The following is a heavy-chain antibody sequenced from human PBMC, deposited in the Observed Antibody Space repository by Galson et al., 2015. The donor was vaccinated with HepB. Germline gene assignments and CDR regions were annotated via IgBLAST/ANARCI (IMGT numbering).Heavy chain of an antibody. CDR2: IRYDGSNT. V-gene: IGHV3-30*02. CDR3: AKDPLTTTRRATPN. CDR1: GFSFSTDA. J-gene: IGHJ4*02. Sequence: SLRLSCAASGFSFSTDAMHWVRQAPGKGLEWVAFIRYDGSNTYYADSVKGRFTISRDNSKNTLYLQMNSLRAEDTAVYYCAKDPLTTTRRATPNWGQGTLVTVSS. D-gene: IGHD1-26*01.